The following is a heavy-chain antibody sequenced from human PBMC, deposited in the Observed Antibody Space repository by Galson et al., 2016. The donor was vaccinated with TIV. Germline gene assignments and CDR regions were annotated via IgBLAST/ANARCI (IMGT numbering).Heavy chain of an antibody. D-gene: IGHD3-10*01. Sequence: GLTFSSHAMTWVRQAPGKGLEWVSAISGSGATTHYADSVKGRFTISRDNSKNTLYVQMNSLRAEDTAVYYCARVPSSGFSYYYGWDVWGQGTTVTVS. J-gene: IGHJ6*02. CDR3: ARVPSSGFSYYYGWDV. CDR2: ISGSGATT. CDR1: GLTFSSHA. V-gene: IGHV3-23*01.